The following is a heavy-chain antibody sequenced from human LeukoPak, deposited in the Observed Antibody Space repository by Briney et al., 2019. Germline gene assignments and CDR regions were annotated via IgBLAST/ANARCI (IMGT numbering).Heavy chain of an antibody. V-gene: IGHV4-39*01. CDR3: AISRRIMITFGGVIVPEVNFDY. CDR1: GGSISSSSYY. CDR2: IYYSGIT. J-gene: IGHJ4*02. Sequence: SETLSLTCTVSGGSISSSSYYWGWIRQPPGKGLEWIGSIYYSGITYYNPSLKSRVTISVDTSKNQFSLKLSSVTAADTAVYYCAISRRIMITFGGVIVPEVNFDYWGQGTLVTVSS. D-gene: IGHD3-16*02.